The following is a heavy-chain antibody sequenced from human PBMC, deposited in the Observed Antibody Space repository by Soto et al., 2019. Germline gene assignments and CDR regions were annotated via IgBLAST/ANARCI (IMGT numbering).Heavy chain of an antibody. CDR2: ISGSGGST. CDR3: AKGRYYGSREYYFDY. CDR1: GFTFSSYA. V-gene: IGHV3-23*01. Sequence: GGSLRLSCAASGFTFSSYAMSWVRQAPGKGLEWVSAISGSGGSTYYADSVKGRFTISRDNSKNTLYLQMNSLRAEDTAVYYCAKGRYYGSREYYFDYWGQGTLVTAPQ. J-gene: IGHJ4*02. D-gene: IGHD3-10*01.